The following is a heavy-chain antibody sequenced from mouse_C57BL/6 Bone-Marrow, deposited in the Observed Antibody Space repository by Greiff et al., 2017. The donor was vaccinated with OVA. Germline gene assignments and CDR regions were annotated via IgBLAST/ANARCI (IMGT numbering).Heavy chain of an antibody. CDR2: IYPRSGNT. Sequence: QVQLQQSGAELARPGASVKLSCKASGYTFTSYGISWVKQRTGQGLEWIGEIYPRSGNTYYNEKFEGKATLTADKSSSTAYMELRSLTSEDSAVYFCARSYGYDGYYAMDYWGQGTSVTVSS. V-gene: IGHV1-81*01. D-gene: IGHD2-2*01. CDR3: ARSYGYDGYYAMDY. J-gene: IGHJ4*01. CDR1: GYTFTSYG.